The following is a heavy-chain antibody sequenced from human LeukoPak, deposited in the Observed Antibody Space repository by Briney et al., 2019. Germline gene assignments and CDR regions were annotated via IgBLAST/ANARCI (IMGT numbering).Heavy chain of an antibody. CDR3: AKGQYSGYDSLYFDY. D-gene: IGHD5-12*01. Sequence: GSLRLSCAASGFTFSSCAMSWVRQAPGKGLEWVSAISGSGGSTYYADSVKGRFTISRDNSKNTLYLQMNSLRAEDTAVYYCAKGQYSGYDSLYFDYWGQGTLVTVSS. CDR1: GFTFSSCA. CDR2: ISGSGGST. J-gene: IGHJ4*02. V-gene: IGHV3-23*01.